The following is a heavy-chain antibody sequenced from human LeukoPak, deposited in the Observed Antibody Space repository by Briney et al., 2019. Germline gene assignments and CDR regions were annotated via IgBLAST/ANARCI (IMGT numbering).Heavy chain of an antibody. CDR1: GGSISSGSYY. J-gene: IGHJ4*02. D-gene: IGHD1-7*01. V-gene: IGHV4-61*02. CDR2: IYTSGST. CDR3: ARGAGTR. Sequence: SETLSLTCTVSGGSISSGSYYWSWIRQPAGKGLEWIGRIYTSGSTNYNPSLKSRVTISVDTSKNQFSLKLSSVTAADTAVYYCARGAGTRWGQGTLVTVSS.